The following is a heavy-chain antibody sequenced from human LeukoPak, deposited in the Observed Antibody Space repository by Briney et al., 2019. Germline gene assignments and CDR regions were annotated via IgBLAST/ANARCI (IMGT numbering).Heavy chain of an antibody. CDR2: IYSGGST. V-gene: IGHV3-53*01. J-gene: IGHJ4*02. CDR3: ARGEMATITGGFDY. CDR1: GFTVSSNY. Sequence: GGSLRLSCAASGFTVSSNYMSWVRQAPGKGLEWVSVIYSGGSTYYADSVKGRFTISRDNSKNTLYLQMNSLGAEDTAVYYCARGEMATITGGFDYWGQGTLVTVSS. D-gene: IGHD5-24*01.